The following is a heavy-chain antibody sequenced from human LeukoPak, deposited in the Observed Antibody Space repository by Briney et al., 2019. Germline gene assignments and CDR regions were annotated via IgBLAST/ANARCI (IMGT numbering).Heavy chain of an antibody. CDR3: ARVSSRGYSGYDTYYFDY. CDR2: FYTSGST. CDR1: GGSISTYY. Sequence: PSETLSLTCSVSGGSISTYYWSWIRQPAGKGLEWIGRFYTSGSTYYNPSLKSRVTISVDTSKNQFSLKLSSVTAADTAVYYCARVSSRGYSGYDTYYFDYWGQGTLVTVSS. V-gene: IGHV4-4*07. J-gene: IGHJ4*02. D-gene: IGHD5-12*01.